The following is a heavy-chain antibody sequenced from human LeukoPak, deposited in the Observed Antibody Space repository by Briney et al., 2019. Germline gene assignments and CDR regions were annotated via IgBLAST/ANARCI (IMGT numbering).Heavy chain of an antibody. CDR2: ISSSSSTI. J-gene: IGHJ4*02. CDR1: GFTFSSYS. D-gene: IGHD3-22*01. Sequence: PGGSLRLSCAASGFTFSSYSMNWVRQAPGKGLEWVSYISSSSSTIYYADSVKGRFTISRDNAKNSLYLQMNSLRAEDTAVYYCARDRGYYDSSFPLDYWGQGTLVTVSS. CDR3: ARDRGYYDSSFPLDY. V-gene: IGHV3-48*01.